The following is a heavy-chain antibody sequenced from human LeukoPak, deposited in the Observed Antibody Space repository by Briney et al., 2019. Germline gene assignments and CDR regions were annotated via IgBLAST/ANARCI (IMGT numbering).Heavy chain of an antibody. CDR1: GGSFSGYY. CDR2: INHSGST. Sequence: KPSETLSLTCAVYGGSFSGYYWSWIRQPPGKGLEWIGEINHSGSTNYNPSLKSRVTISVDTSKNQFSLKLSSVTAADTAVYYCVGRYSSGWYGRSYYYYMDVWGKGTTVTVS. V-gene: IGHV4-34*01. D-gene: IGHD6-19*01. J-gene: IGHJ6*03. CDR3: VGRYSSGWYGRSYYYYMDV.